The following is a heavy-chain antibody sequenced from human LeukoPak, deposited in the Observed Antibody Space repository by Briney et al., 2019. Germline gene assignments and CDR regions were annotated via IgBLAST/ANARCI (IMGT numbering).Heavy chain of an antibody. CDR2: INHSGST. V-gene: IGHV4-34*01. J-gene: IGHJ4*02. Sequence: SETLSLTCAVSGGSFSGYYWSWIRQPPGKGLEWIGEINHSGSTNYNPSLKSRVTISVDTSKNQFSLKLSSVTAADTAVYYCARGDRHYYGSGSYPIDYWGQGTLVTVSS. D-gene: IGHD3-10*01. CDR3: ARGDRHYYGSGSYPIDY. CDR1: GGSFSGYY.